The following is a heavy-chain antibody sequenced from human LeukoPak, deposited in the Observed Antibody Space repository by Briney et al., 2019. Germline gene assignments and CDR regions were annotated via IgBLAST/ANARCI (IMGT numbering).Heavy chain of an antibody. CDR3: ARDYRHYDILTGTPGY. J-gene: IGHJ4*02. Sequence: ASVKVSCKSSGYTFTNYGISWVRQAAGQGLEWMGWISTYNGHTNYAQKFQGRVTMTTDTSTSTAYMELRSLRSDDTAVYYCARDYRHYDILTGTPGYWGQGTLVTVSS. V-gene: IGHV1-18*01. CDR1: GYTFTNYG. D-gene: IGHD3-9*01. CDR2: ISTYNGHT.